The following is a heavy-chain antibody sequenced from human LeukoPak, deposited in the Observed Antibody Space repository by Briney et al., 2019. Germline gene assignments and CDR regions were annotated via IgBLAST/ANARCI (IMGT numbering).Heavy chain of an antibody. D-gene: IGHD3-22*01. Sequence: GGSLRLSCVASGFTFRRYWMTWVRQAPGKKPEWVANIKEDGSEKYYDDSVRGRFTISRDNAKNTLYLDMNSLRAEDTAVFYCATDQDHGYFRQWGQGSLVIVSS. CDR3: ATDQDHGYFRQ. CDR2: IKEDGSEK. V-gene: IGHV3-7*01. CDR1: GFTFRRYW. J-gene: IGHJ1*01.